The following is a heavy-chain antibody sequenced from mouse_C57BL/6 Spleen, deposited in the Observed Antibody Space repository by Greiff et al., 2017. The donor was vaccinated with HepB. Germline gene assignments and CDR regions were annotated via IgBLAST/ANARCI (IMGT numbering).Heavy chain of an antibody. J-gene: IGHJ3*01. Sequence: QVQLQQPGAELVKPGASVKVSCKASGYTFTSYWMHWVKQRPGQGLEWIGRIHPSDSDTNYNQKFKGKATLTVDKSSSTDYMQLSSLTSEDSAVYYCAIVYYYGSTESAYWGQGTLVTVSS. CDR1: GYTFTSYW. D-gene: IGHD1-1*01. CDR3: AIVYYYGSTESAY. CDR2: IHPSDSDT. V-gene: IGHV1-74*01.